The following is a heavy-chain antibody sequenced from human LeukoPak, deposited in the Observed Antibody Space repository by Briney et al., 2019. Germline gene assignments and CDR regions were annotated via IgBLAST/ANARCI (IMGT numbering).Heavy chain of an antibody. V-gene: IGHV3-53*01. J-gene: IGHJ4*02. D-gene: IGHD7-27*01. CDR2: IYSGGST. Sequence: GGSLRLSCAASGLTVSSSYMSWVRQAPGKGLEWVSVIYSGGSTYYADSVKGRFTISRDNSKNTLYLQMNSLRAEDTAVYYCARGPSGWGSLDSWGQGTLVTVSS. CDR3: ARGPSGWGSLDS. CDR1: GLTVSSSY.